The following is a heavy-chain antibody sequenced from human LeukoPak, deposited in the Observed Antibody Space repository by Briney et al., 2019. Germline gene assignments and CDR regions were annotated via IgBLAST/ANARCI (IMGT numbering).Heavy chain of an antibody. Sequence: GGSLRLSCAASGFTFSDYDMHWVRQATGKGLEWVSAIGTAGDTYYTGSVKGRFTISRENAKNSLYLQMNSLRVGDTAVYYCARVAKERVGGVYYFDYWGQGTLVTVSS. CDR3: ARVAKERVGGVYYFDY. CDR1: GFTFSDYD. CDR2: IGTAGDT. V-gene: IGHV3-13*01. D-gene: IGHD1-1*01. J-gene: IGHJ4*02.